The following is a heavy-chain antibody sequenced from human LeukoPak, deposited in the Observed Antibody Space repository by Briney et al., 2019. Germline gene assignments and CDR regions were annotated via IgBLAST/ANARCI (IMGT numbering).Heavy chain of an antibody. V-gene: IGHV1-69*13. CDR2: IIPIFGTA. CDR3: ARPSTASIPLEDYHYGPYV. CDR1: GGTFSSYA. J-gene: IGHJ6*01. Sequence: ASVTLSCNSSGGTFSSYAMSWVRQAPGQGLEWMGGIIPIFGTANYAQKFQRRVTITADECTFTAYMDPSSLRSEDTAVYYCARPSTASIPLEDYHYGPYVLGQGTTGTVSS. D-gene: IGHD3-10*01.